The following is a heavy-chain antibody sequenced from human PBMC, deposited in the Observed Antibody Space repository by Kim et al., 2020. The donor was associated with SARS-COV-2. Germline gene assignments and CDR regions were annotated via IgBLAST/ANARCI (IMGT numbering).Heavy chain of an antibody. V-gene: IGHV4-34*01. CDR2: INHSGST. Sequence: SETLSLTCAVYGGSFSGYFWTWIRQPPGRGLEWIGEINHSGSTNYNPSLKSRVTISVDTSKNQFSLKLSSVTAADTAVYYCARSLVGYCSGGSCYRRYYYGMDVWGQGTTVTVSS. J-gene: IGHJ6*02. CDR3: ARSLVGYCSGGSCYRRYYYGMDV. CDR1: GGSFSGYF. D-gene: IGHD2-15*01.